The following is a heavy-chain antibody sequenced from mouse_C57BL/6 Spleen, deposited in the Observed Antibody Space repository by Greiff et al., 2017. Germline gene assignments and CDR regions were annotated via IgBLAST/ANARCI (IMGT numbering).Heavy chain of an antibody. D-gene: IGHD1-1*01. Sequence: EVQLQQSGGGLVKPGGSLKLSCAASGFTFSDYGMHWVRQAPEKGLEWVAYISSGSSTINYADTVKGRFTISRDNAKTTLFLQMTSLRSEDTAMYYCARGAYGSSPYWYFDVWGTGTTVTVSS. CDR3: ARGAYGSSPYWYFDV. J-gene: IGHJ1*03. CDR2: ISSGSSTI. CDR1: GFTFSDYG. V-gene: IGHV5-17*01.